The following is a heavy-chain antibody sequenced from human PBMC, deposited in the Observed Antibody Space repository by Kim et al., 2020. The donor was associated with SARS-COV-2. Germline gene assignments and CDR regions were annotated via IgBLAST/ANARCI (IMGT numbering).Heavy chain of an antibody. D-gene: IGHD3-3*01. J-gene: IGHJ5*02. Sequence: SVKVSCKASGGTFSSYAISWVRQAPGQGLEWMGRIIPILGIANYAQKFQGRVTITADKSTSTAYMELSSLRSEDTAVYYCARDLLDFWSGYYLAWGQGTLVTVSS. CDR1: GGTFSSYA. V-gene: IGHV1-69*04. CDR2: IIPILGIA. CDR3: ARDLLDFWSGYYLA.